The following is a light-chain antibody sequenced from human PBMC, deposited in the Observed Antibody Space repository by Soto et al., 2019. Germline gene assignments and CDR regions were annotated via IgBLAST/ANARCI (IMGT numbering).Light chain of an antibody. Sequence: EIVLTQSPATLSLSPVERATLSCRASHSVNSYLAWYQQKPGQAPRLLIYDASTRATGIPARFSGSGSGTEFTLTISRLEPEDFAVYYCQQYGSSITFGQGTRLEIK. J-gene: IGKJ5*01. CDR1: HSVNSY. V-gene: IGKV3-11*01. CDR3: QQYGSSIT. CDR2: DAS.